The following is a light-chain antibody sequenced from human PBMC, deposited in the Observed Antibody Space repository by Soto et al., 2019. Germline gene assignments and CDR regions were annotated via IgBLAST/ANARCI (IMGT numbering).Light chain of an antibody. J-gene: IGKJ1*01. CDR3: QQIYAAPVT. Sequence: DIQMTQSPSSLSASVGDRVTITCRAGQSISSCLTWYQQKPGKAPKLLIYGASNLQSGVPSRFSGSESGAEFILTISSLQPEDFATYYCQQIYAAPVTFGQGTKVEIK. V-gene: IGKV1-39*01. CDR2: GAS. CDR1: QSISSC.